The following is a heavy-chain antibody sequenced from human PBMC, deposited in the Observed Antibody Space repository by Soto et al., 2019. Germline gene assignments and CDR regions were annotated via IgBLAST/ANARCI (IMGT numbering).Heavy chain of an antibody. Sequence: GGSLRLSCAASGFTFTSYWMHWVRQAPGKGLVWVSRMNSDGSGTSYADSVKGRFTSSRDNAKNTVYLQMNSLRAEDTAVYYCAREDSWWFDPWGQGALVTVSS. D-gene: IGHD2-15*01. CDR3: AREDSWWFDP. J-gene: IGHJ5*02. CDR2: MNSDGSGT. V-gene: IGHV3-74*01. CDR1: GFTFTSYW.